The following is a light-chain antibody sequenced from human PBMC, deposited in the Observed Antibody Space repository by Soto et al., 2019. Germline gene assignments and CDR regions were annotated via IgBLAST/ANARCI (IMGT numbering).Light chain of an antibody. J-gene: IGKJ1*01. Sequence: DIQMTQSPSTLSATAGDRVTITCRASQSISSWLAWYQHKPGKAPKLLIYDAFNLDSGVPSRFSGSGSGTEFSLTISNLQPDDCATYFCQQYENYWTFGQGTRVEIK. V-gene: IGKV1-5*01. CDR1: QSISSW. CDR3: QQYENYWT. CDR2: DAF.